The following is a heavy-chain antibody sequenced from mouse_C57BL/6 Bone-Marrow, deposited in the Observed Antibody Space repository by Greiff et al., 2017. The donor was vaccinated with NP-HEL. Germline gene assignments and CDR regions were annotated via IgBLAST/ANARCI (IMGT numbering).Heavy chain of an antibody. J-gene: IGHJ4*01. CDR2: IDPENGDT. V-gene: IGHV14-4*01. CDR3: TFYGNYVGYYAMDY. Sequence: EVQLQQSGAELVRPGASVKLSCTASGFNIKDDYMHWVKQRPEQGLEWIGWIDPENGDTEYASKFQGKATLTADTSSNTAYLQLSSLTSEDTAVYYCTFYGNYVGYYAMDYWGQGTSVTVSS. D-gene: IGHD2-1*01. CDR1: GFNIKDDY.